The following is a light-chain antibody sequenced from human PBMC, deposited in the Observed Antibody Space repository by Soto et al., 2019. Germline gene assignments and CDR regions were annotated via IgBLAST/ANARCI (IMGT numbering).Light chain of an antibody. J-gene: IGKJ5*01. CDR2: DAS. Sequence: EVVLTQSPATLSVSPGERATLSCRASQSIDTYLAWYQQKPGQAPRLLIDDASNRATGIPARFSGSGSGTDFTLTISNLDPEYFAVYSCHQGRSFGQGTRVEIK. V-gene: IGKV3-11*01. CDR3: HQGRS. CDR1: QSIDTY.